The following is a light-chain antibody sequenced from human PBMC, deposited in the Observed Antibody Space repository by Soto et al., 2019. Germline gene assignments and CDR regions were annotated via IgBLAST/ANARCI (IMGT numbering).Light chain of an antibody. Sequence: TQSPAPLSLSTGARATLSCRSSQSVSSYLAWYQQKPGQAPRLLIYDASNRATGIPARFSGSGSGTDFTLTISRLEPEDFAVYYCQQYGISPSWTFGQGTKVDIK. CDR2: DAS. J-gene: IGKJ1*01. CDR1: QSVSSY. V-gene: IGKV3-11*01. CDR3: QQYGISPSWT.